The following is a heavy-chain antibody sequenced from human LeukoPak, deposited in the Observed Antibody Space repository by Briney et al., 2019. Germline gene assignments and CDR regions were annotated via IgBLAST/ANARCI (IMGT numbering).Heavy chain of an antibody. V-gene: IGHV4-34*01. D-gene: IGHD3-22*01. CDR3: ARDRRGGRHYYDSSGYYLLDY. Sequence: SETLSLTCAVYGGSFSGYYWSWIRQPPGKGLEWIGEINHSGSTNYNPSLKSRVTMSVDTSKNQFSLKLSSVTAADTAVYYCARDRRGGRHYYDSSGYYLLDYWGQGTLVTVSS. CDR1: GGSFSGYY. CDR2: INHSGST. J-gene: IGHJ4*02.